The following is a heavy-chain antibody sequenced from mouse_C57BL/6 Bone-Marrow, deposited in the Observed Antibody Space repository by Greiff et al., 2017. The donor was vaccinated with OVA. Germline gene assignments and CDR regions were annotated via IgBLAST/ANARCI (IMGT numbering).Heavy chain of an antibody. Sequence: EVHLVESGGDLVKPGGSLKLSCAASGFTFSSYGMSWVRPTPDKRLEWVATISSGGSYTYYPDSVKGRFTISRDNAKNTLYLQMSSLKSEDTAMYYCARHGPIMNWFAYWGQGTLVTVSA. CDR1: GFTFSSYG. J-gene: IGHJ3*01. V-gene: IGHV5-6*01. CDR3: ARHGPIMNWFAY. CDR2: ISSGGSYT.